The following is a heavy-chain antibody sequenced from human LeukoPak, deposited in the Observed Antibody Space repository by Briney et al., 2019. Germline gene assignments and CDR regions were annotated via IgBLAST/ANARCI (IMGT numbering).Heavy chain of an antibody. Sequence: PGGSLRLSCAASGFTFSSYGMHWVRQAPGKGLEWVAVIWYDGSNKYYADSVKGRFTISRDNSKNTLYLQMNSLRAEDTAVYYCAKDLVRMRGYYDSSLGAFDIWGQGTMVTVSS. J-gene: IGHJ3*02. D-gene: IGHD3-22*01. CDR1: GFTFSSYG. CDR3: AKDLVRMRGYYDSSLGAFDI. V-gene: IGHV3-33*06. CDR2: IWYDGSNK.